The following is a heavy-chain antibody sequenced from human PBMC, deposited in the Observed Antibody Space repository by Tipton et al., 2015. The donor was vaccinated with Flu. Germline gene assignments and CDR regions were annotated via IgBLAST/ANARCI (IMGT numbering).Heavy chain of an antibody. Sequence: TLSLTCSVSGGSVDSTTYYWGWIRQPPGKGLEWIGSIYNGWRVYYNPSLKSRVTISMDTSSNHFAMKLSSVTAADSAVYYCARTIQTCSGGSCRRYRAFDVWGQGTEITVSS. CDR2: IYNGWRV. D-gene: IGHD2-15*01. CDR1: GGSVDSTTYY. J-gene: IGHJ3*01. V-gene: IGHV4-39*06. CDR3: ARTIQTCSGGSCRRYRAFDV.